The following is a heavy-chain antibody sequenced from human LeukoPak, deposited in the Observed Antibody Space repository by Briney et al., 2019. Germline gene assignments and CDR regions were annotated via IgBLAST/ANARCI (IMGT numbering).Heavy chain of an antibody. D-gene: IGHD6-19*01. CDR2: IWFDGSNI. V-gene: IGHV3-33*08. Sequence: PGGSLRLSCAASGFNFSSYGTHWVRQAPGKGLEWVTSIWFDGSNIHYADSVKGRVIISRDNSTSALYLQMNSLRAEDTAIYYCARDSLPMAVTGPFDHWGQGALVTVSS. CDR3: ARDSLPMAVTGPFDH. CDR1: GFNFSSYG. J-gene: IGHJ4*02.